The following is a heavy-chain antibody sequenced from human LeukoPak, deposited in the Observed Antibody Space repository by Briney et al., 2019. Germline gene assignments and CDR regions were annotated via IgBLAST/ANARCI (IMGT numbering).Heavy chain of an antibody. J-gene: IGHJ2*01. CDR2: THYSGST. V-gene: IGHV4-59*01. CDR1: GGSISRYY. Sequence: SETLSLTCTVSGGSISRYYWSWIRQPPGKGLEWIGYTHYSGSTNYNPSLKSRVTISVDTSRSQFSLKLSSVTAADTAVYYCARVYYSRSYDYWYFDIWGRGTLVTVSS. D-gene: IGHD6-13*01. CDR3: ARVYYSRSYDYWYFDI.